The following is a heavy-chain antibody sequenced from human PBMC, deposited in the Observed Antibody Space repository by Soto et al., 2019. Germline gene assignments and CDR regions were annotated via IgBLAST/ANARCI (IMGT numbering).Heavy chain of an antibody. Sequence: QVQLVQSGAEVKKPGASVKVSCKASGYTFTNYGISWVRQAPGQGLEWMGWISAYNGNTNYAQKLQGRVTMTTDTSTSTAYMELRNLRSDDTAVYYCAREQQWLIHHYYYYGMDVWGQGTTVTVSS. D-gene: IGHD6-19*01. J-gene: IGHJ6*02. CDR3: AREQQWLIHHYYYYGMDV. CDR2: ISAYNGNT. CDR1: GYTFTNYG. V-gene: IGHV1-18*01.